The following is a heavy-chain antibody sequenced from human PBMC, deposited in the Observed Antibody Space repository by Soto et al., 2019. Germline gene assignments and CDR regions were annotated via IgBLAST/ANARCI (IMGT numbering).Heavy chain of an antibody. Sequence: GGSLRLSCAASGFTFSSYWMHWVRQAPGKGLVWVSRINSDGSSTSYADSVKGRFTISRDNAKNTLYLQMNSLRAEDTAVYYCAGNARIPGWLDRDIRFDPWGQGTLVTVSS. CDR3: AGNARIPGWLDRDIRFDP. J-gene: IGHJ5*02. CDR2: INSDGSST. CDR1: GFTFSSYW. D-gene: IGHD6-19*01. V-gene: IGHV3-74*01.